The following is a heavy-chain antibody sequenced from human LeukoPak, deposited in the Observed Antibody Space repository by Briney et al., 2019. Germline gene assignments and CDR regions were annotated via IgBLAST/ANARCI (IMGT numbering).Heavy chain of an antibody. CDR1: GGSFSGYY. V-gene: IGHV4-34*01. D-gene: IGHD3-10*01. CDR3: ATYYYGSGSYDWFDP. Sequence: SETLSLTCAVYGGSFSGYYWSWIRQPPGKGLEWIGEINHSGSTNYNPSLKSRVTISVDTSKNQFSLKLSSMTAADTAVYYCATYYYGSGSYDWFDPWGQGTLVTVSS. J-gene: IGHJ5*02. CDR2: INHSGST.